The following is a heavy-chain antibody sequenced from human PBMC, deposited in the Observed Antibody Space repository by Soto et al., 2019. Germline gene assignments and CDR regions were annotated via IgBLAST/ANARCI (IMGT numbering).Heavy chain of an antibody. J-gene: IGHJ6*04. CDR1: GYTFTRYG. D-gene: IGHD4-17*01. V-gene: IGHV1-18*01. CDR3: ARPWVDGAHLDYYYGMDV. CDR2: ISAYNGNT. Sequence: QVQLVQSGAEVKKPGASVKVSCKASGYTFTRYGISWVRQAPGQGLEWMGWISAYNGNTNYAQKLQGRVTMTTDTSTSTAYVELRSLRSDDTAVYYCARPWVDGAHLDYYYGMDVWGKGTTVTVAS.